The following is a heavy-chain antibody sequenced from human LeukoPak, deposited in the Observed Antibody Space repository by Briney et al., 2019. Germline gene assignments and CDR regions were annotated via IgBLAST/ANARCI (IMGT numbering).Heavy chain of an antibody. CDR1: GYSFTSYW. Sequence: GESLKISCKGSGYSFTSYWIGWVRQMPGKGLEWMGIIYPGDFDTRYSPSFQGQVTISADKSISTAYLQWSSLKASDTAMYYCARRYYGSGSQYYFDYWGQGTLVTVSS. V-gene: IGHV5-51*01. CDR2: IYPGDFDT. D-gene: IGHD3-10*01. CDR3: ARRYYGSGSQYYFDY. J-gene: IGHJ4*02.